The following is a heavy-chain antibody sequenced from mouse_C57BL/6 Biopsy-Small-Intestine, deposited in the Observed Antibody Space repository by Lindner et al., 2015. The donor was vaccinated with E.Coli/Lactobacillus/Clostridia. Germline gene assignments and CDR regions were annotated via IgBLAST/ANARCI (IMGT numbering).Heavy chain of an antibody. Sequence: VQLQESGPELVKPGASVKISCKASGYSFTGHYINWVKQSPEKSLEWIGEINSGTGGTIYNQKFKAKATLTVDKSSSTAYMYLKRLTSEDSAVYFCASRYDSRSYWFFDVWGTGTTVTVSS. J-gene: IGHJ1*03. CDR1: GYSFTGHY. CDR2: INSGTGGT. D-gene: IGHD1-1*01. V-gene: IGHV1-42*01. CDR3: ASRYDSRSYWFFDV.